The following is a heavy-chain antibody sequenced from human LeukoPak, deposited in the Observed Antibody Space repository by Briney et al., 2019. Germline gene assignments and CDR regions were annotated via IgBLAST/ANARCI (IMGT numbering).Heavy chain of an antibody. CDR2: INTTGGST. CDR1: GYTFPSYF. CDR3: ARTAAPRFDY. J-gene: IGHJ4*02. Sequence: GASVKVSCKASGYTFPSYFMRWVRHAPGQGLEWMGIINTTGGSTTYAQEFHGRVTMTMDTSTSTVYMELRSLRSEDTAVYSRARTAAPRFDYRGQGTLVTASS. V-gene: IGHV1-46*01. D-gene: IGHD6-6*01.